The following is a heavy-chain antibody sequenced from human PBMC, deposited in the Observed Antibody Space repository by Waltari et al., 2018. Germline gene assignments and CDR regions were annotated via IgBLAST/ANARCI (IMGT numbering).Heavy chain of an antibody. Sequence: QVQLVESGGGVVQPGGSLRLSCAASGFTFSSYGMHWVRQAPGKGLEWVAFRRYDRSNKYSADSVKGRFTISRDNSRNTLYLQMNSLRAEDTAVYYCAKSPGGAGTFSDYWGQGTLVTVSS. V-gene: IGHV3-30*02. CDR2: RRYDRSNK. CDR1: GFTFSSYG. D-gene: IGHD6-19*01. J-gene: IGHJ4*02. CDR3: AKSPGGAGTFSDY.